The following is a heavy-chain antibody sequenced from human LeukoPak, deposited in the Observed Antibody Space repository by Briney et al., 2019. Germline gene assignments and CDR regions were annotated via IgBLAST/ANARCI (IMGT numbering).Heavy chain of an antibody. CDR3: ATSESQTRFDY. D-gene: IGHD1/OR15-1a*01. J-gene: IGHJ4*02. CDR2: IYPGDSDT. Sequence: GESLKISCKGSGYSFTSYWIGWVRQMPGKGLEWMGIIYPGDSDTRYSPSFQGQVTISADKSINTAYLRWSSLEASDTAMYYCATSESQTRFDYWGQGTLVTVSS. CDR1: GYSFTSYW. V-gene: IGHV5-51*01.